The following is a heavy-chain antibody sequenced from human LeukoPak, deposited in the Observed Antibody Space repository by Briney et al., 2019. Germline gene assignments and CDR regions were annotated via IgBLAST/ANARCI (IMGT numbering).Heavy chain of an antibody. J-gene: IGHJ6*03. CDR3: AKDIAGYSSGWYLDYMDV. Sequence: GGSLRLSCAASGFTFSTYTMNWVRQAPGKGLEWVSSISSSSSYIYYADSVKGRFTISRDNAKSSLYLQMNSLRAEDTAVYYCAKDIAGYSSGWYLDYMDVRGKGTTVTISS. D-gene: IGHD6-19*01. CDR2: ISSSSSYI. V-gene: IGHV3-21*01. CDR1: GFTFSTYT.